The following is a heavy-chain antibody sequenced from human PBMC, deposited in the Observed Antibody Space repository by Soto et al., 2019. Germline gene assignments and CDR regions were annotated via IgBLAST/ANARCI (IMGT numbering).Heavy chain of an antibody. D-gene: IGHD3-10*01. CDR2: IYHSGST. J-gene: IGHJ6*02. V-gene: IGHV4-38-2*01. CDR3: ARVGGYGMDV. CDR1: GYSISSGYY. Sequence: ETLSLTCAVSGYSISSGYYWGWIRQPPGKGLEWIGSIYHSGSTYYNPSLKSRVTISVDTSKNQFSLKLSSVTAADTAVYYCARVGGYGMDVWGQGTTVTVSS.